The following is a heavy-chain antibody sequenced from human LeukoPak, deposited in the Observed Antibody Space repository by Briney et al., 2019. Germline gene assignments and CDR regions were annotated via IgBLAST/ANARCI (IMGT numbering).Heavy chain of an antibody. CDR3: ARDGIADGWYFDL. Sequence: PSETLSLTCAVYGGSFSGYYWSWIRQPPGKGLEWIGYIYYSGSTNYNPSLKSRVTISVDTSKNQFSLKLSSVTAADTAVYYCARDGIADGWYFDLWGRGTLVTVSS. J-gene: IGHJ2*01. CDR1: GGSFSGYY. V-gene: IGHV4-59*01. D-gene: IGHD6-13*01. CDR2: IYYSGST.